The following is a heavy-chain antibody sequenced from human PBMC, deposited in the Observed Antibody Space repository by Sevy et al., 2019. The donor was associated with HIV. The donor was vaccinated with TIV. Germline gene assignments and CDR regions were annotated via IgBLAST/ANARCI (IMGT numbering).Heavy chain of an antibody. CDR1: GFRFEDYG. D-gene: IGHD3-10*01. V-gene: IGHV3-9*01. Sequence: GGSLRLSCAASGFRFEDYGMHWVRRAPGKGLEWVSGIGWNSGSVGYAVSVKGRFTISSDNARNLLYLQMNRLTSEDTALYYCAKELLPYGSGSYPLDYWGQGTVVTVSS. CDR3: AKELLPYGSGSYPLDY. CDR2: IGWNSGSV. J-gene: IGHJ4*02.